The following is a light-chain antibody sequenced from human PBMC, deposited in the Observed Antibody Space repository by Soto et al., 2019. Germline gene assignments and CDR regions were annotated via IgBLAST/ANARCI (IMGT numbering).Light chain of an antibody. J-gene: IGKJ4*01. CDR1: QSISNW. CDR3: QQYHSYPVT. Sequence: DIQMTQSPSTLSASVGDRVTITCRASQSISNWLAWYQQKPGKAPKLLIYKASSLESGVPSRFSGSGSGTEFPLTISSLQPDDFATYYCQQYHSYPVTFGGGTKGEIK. V-gene: IGKV1-5*03. CDR2: KAS.